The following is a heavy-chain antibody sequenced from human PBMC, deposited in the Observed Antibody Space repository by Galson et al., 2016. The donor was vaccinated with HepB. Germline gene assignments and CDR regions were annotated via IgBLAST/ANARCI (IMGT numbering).Heavy chain of an antibody. J-gene: IGHJ6*02. Sequence: PALVKPTQTLTLTCTFSGFSLSTSGMCVSWIRQPPGKALEWLARIDWDDDKYYSTSLKTRLTISKDTSKNQVVLTMTNMDPVDTATYYCARIRMGTANLCGMDVWGQGTTVTVSS. V-gene: IGHV2-70*11. CDR3: ARIRMGTANLCGMDV. D-gene: IGHD5-18*01. CDR2: IDWDDDK. CDR1: GFSLSTSGMC.